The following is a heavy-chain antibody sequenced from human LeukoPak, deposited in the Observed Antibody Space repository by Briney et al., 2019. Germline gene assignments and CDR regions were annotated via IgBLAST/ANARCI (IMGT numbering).Heavy chain of an antibody. CDR2: ISGSGGST. CDR1: GFTFSSYA. Sequence: GGSLRLSCAASGFTFSSYAMSWVRQAPGKGLEWVSAISGSGGSTYYADSVKGRFTISRDNSKNTLYLQMNSLRAEDTAVYYCAKIRPKDETGYYYDSSGLPDYWGQGTLVTVSS. CDR3: AKIRPKDETGYYYDSSGLPDY. J-gene: IGHJ4*02. V-gene: IGHV3-23*01. D-gene: IGHD3-22*01.